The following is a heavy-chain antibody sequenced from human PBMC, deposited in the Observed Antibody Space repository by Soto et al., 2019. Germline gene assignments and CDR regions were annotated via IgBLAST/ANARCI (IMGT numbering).Heavy chain of an antibody. CDR2: ISPYDGYT. J-gene: IGHJ6*02. V-gene: IGHV1-18*01. D-gene: IGHD3-22*01. CDR3: ARGGYYDSSGSRNYHYYGMNV. Sequence: QVQLVQSGAEVKKPGASVKVSCKASGYTFTSYGINWVRQAPGQGLEWLGWISPYDGYTNYAQILQGRVYMTTDTSKKTAYMELRSLRSDDTAMYYCARGGYYDSSGSRNYHYYGMNVWCQGTTVTVSS. CDR1: GYTFTSYG.